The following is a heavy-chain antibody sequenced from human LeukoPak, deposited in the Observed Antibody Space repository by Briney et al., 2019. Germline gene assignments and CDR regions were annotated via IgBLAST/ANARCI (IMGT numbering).Heavy chain of an antibody. CDR1: GFTFDDYG. J-gene: IGHJ4*02. CDR2: MSGSGVSP. V-gene: IGHV3-23*01. D-gene: IGHD3-22*01. CDR3: AKANSPYYYDSSGYSTFDY. Sequence: GGSLRLSCAASGFTFDDYGMSWVRQAPGKGLEWVSGMSGSGVSPYYADSVKGRFTMSRDNSKNTLYLQMNSLRAEDTAVYYCAKANSPYYYDSSGYSTFDYWGQGTLVTVSS.